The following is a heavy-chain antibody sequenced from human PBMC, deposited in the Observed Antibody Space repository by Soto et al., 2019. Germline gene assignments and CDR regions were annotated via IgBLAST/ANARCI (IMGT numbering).Heavy chain of an antibody. CDR3: AKDRGSGWYYSDY. J-gene: IGHJ4*02. Sequence: GGSLRLSCAASGFTFSSYGMHWVRQAPGKGLEWVAVISYDGSNKYYADSVKGRFTISRDNSKNTLYLQMNSLRAEDTAVYYCAKDRGSGWYYSDYWGQGTLVTVSS. CDR2: ISYDGSNK. CDR1: GFTFSSYG. D-gene: IGHD6-19*01. V-gene: IGHV3-30*18.